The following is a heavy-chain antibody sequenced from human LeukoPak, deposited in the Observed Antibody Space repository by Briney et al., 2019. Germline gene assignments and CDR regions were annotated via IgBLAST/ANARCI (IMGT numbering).Heavy chain of an antibody. CDR3: ATTSTGSIAAANYYFDY. CDR2: ISGSGGST. Sequence: GGSLRLSCAASGFTFSSYAMSWVRQAPGKGLEWVSAISGSGGSTYYADSVKGRFTISRDNSKNTLYLQMNSLRAEDTAVYYCATTSTGSIAAANYYFDYWGQGTLVTVSS. J-gene: IGHJ4*02. V-gene: IGHV3-23*01. D-gene: IGHD6-13*01. CDR1: GFTFSSYA.